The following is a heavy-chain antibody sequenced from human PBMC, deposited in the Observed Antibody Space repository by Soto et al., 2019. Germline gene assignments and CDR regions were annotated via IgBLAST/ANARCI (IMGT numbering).Heavy chain of an antibody. V-gene: IGHV4-31*03. CDR3: ARGVLY. CDR1: GGSISSGSYF. Sequence: QVQLQESGPGLVKPSQTLSLTCTVSGGSISSGSYFWSWIRQPPGKGLEWIGNIFYSGTTYYNPALKRRVTITVHTSKNQCSLQLSSVNAAYTTVYYSARGVLYWGQGTLVTVSS. CDR2: IFYSGTT. D-gene: IGHD1-1*01. J-gene: IGHJ4*02.